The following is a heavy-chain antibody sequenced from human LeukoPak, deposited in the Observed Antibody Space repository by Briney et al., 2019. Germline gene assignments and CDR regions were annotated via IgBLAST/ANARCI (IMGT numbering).Heavy chain of an antibody. J-gene: IGHJ4*02. Sequence: GESPKISCKGSGYRFTNYWIGWVRQMPGKGLEWMGIIYSGDSDTKYSQSFQGRVTISTDNSISTAYLQWSSLKASDSAMYYCARWSLVYSNYAGYFGTWGKGTLVTVSS. D-gene: IGHD4-11*01. CDR3: ARWSLVYSNYAGYFGT. CDR1: GYRFTNYW. V-gene: IGHV5-51*01. CDR2: IYSGDSDT.